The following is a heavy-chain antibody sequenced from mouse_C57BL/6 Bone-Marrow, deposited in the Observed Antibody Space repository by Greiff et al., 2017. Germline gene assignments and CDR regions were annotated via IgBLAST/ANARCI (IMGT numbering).Heavy chain of an antibody. D-gene: IGHD2-4*01. CDR2: IDPSDSYT. J-gene: IGHJ3*01. V-gene: IGHV1-59*01. CDR3: AMTYYDYEGFAY. Sequence: QVQLQQPGAELVRPGTSVKLSCKASGYTFTSYWMHWVKQRPGQGLEWIGVIDPSDSYTNYNQKFKGKATLTVDTSSSTTYMQLSSLTSEDSAVYYYAMTYYDYEGFAYWGPGTLVTVSA. CDR1: GYTFTSYW.